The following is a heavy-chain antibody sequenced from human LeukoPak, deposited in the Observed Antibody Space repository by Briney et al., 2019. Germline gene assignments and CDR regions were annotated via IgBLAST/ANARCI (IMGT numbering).Heavy chain of an antibody. Sequence: GGSLRLSCAASGLTFSSYWMHWVRQAPGKGLVWVSRINSDGSNTNYADSVKGRFTISRDHAKNTLYLQMNSLRAEDTAVYYCARDVPCPDYWGQGTLVTVSS. D-gene: IGHD3-10*02. V-gene: IGHV3-74*01. J-gene: IGHJ4*02. CDR2: INSDGSNT. CDR3: ARDVPCPDY. CDR1: GLTFSSYW.